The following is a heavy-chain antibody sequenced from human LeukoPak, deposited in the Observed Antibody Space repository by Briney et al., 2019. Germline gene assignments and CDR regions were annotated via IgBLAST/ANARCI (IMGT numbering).Heavy chain of an antibody. D-gene: IGHD2-15*01. V-gene: IGHV1-24*01. Sequence: ASVKVSCKVSGYTLTELSMHWVRQAPGKGLEWMGGFDPEDGETIYAQKFQGRVTMTEDTSTDTAYMELSSLRSEDTAVYYCARVVAATLSLSGAFDIWGQGTMVTVSS. CDR3: ARVVAATLSLSGAFDI. J-gene: IGHJ3*02. CDR2: FDPEDGET. CDR1: GYTLTELS.